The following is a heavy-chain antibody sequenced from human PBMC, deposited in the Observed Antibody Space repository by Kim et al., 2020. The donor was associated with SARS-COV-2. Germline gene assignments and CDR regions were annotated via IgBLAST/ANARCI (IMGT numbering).Heavy chain of an antibody. V-gene: IGHV3-23*01. CDR2: ISGSGGNT. CDR3: VKIWDSSGYYRYHFDY. D-gene: IGHD3-22*01. Sequence: GGSLRLSCAASGFTFSSYAMSWVRQAPGKGLEWVSAISGSGGNTYYADSVKGRFTISRDTSKNTLYLQMNSLRAEDTAVYYCVKIWDSSGYYRYHFDYWGQGTLVTVSS. CDR1: GFTFSSYA. J-gene: IGHJ4*02.